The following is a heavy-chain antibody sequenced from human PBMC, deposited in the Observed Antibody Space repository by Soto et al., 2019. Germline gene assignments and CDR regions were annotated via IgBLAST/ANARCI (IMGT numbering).Heavy chain of an antibody. CDR3: AKVSSGWYGESYFDY. CDR1: GFTFSSYA. V-gene: IGHV3-23*01. D-gene: IGHD6-19*01. Sequence: PGGSLRLSCAASGFTFSSYAMSWVRQAPGKGLEWVSAISGSCGSTYYADSVKGRFTISRDNSKNTLYLQMNSLRAEDTAVYYCAKVSSGWYGESYFDYWGQGTLVTVSS. CDR2: ISGSCGST. J-gene: IGHJ4*02.